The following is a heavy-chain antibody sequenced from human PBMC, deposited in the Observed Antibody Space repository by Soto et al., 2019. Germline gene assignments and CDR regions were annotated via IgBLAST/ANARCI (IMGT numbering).Heavy chain of an antibody. V-gene: IGHV3-30*18. J-gene: IGHJ6*02. CDR1: GFTFSSYG. CDR3: AKDDDFWSGYYGSTSGMDV. CDR2: ISYDGSNK. Sequence: QGQLVESGGGVVQPGRSLRLSCAASGFTFSSYGMHWVRQAPGKGLEWVAVISYDGSNKYYADSVKGRFTISRDNSKNTLYLQMNSLRAEDTAVYYCAKDDDFWSGYYGSTSGMDVWGQGTTVTVSS. D-gene: IGHD3-3*01.